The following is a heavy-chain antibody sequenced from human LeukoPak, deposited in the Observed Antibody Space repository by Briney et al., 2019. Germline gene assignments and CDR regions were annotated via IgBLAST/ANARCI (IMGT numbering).Heavy chain of an antibody. Sequence: GGSLRLSCAASGFTFSGYAMHWVRQAPGKGLEYVSAISSNGGSTYYANSVKGRFTISRDNSKNTLYLQMGSLRAEDMAVYYCAAARAYCGGDCLYYYYGMDVWGQGTTVTVSS. CDR1: GFTFSGYA. V-gene: IGHV3-64*01. D-gene: IGHD2-21*02. J-gene: IGHJ6*02. CDR3: AAARAYCGGDCLYYYYGMDV. CDR2: ISSNGGST.